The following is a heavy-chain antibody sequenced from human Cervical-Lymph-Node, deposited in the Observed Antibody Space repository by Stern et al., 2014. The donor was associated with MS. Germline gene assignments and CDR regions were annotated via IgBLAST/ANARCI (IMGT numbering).Heavy chain of an antibody. CDR3: AREVYFHTRDYAYYFDS. Sequence: QMQLVQSGTEVKRPGSSVKVSCRAPGGTFNNYTITWVRQAPGQGLEWMGRIVPLLNLAHYARTFQGRVIFKADKSTDTAYMDLGSLRSDDTAVYFCAREVYFHTRDYAYYFDSWGQGTLVTVSS. J-gene: IGHJ4*02. CDR2: IVPLLNLA. D-gene: IGHD3-16*01. V-gene: IGHV1-69*09. CDR1: GGTFNNYT.